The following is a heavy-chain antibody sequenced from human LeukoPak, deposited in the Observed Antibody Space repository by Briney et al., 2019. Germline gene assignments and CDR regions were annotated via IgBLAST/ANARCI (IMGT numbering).Heavy chain of an antibody. J-gene: IGHJ3*02. V-gene: IGHV3-33*01. CDR3: ARARRYYGSGVKDAFDI. Sequence: GRSLRLSCAASGFTFSSYGMHWVRQAPGKGLEWVAVIWYDGSNKYYADSVKGRFTIFRDNSKNTLYLQMNSLRAEDTAVYYCARARRYYGSGVKDAFDIWGQGTMVTVSS. CDR2: IWYDGSNK. D-gene: IGHD3-10*01. CDR1: GFTFSSYG.